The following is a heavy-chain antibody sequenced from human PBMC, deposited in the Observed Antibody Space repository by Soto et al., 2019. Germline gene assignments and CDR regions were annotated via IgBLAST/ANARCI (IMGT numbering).Heavy chain of an antibody. V-gene: IGHV5-51*01. CDR2: IYPGDSDT. J-gene: IGHJ4*02. Sequence: LGESLKISCKGSGYSFSSYWIGWVRQMPGKGLEWMGFIYPGDSDTRYSPSFQGQVTISADKSISTAYLQWSSLKASDTAMYYCARVLDVTTFGYWGQGTLVTVS. CDR1: GYSFSSYW. CDR3: ARVLDVTTFGY. D-gene: IGHD1-1*01.